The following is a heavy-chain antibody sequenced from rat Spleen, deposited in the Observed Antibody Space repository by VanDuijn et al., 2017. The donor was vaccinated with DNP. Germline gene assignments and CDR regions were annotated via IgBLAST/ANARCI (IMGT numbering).Heavy chain of an antibody. CDR1: GFTFSTYW. Sequence: EVQLVESGGDLVQPGRSLKLSCVASGFTFSTYWMFWIRQAPGKGLEWVASINTDGGSTYYPDSVKGRFTLSRENAENTIYLQMNSLRSEDTATYYCASWSPIAPISTSNYWGQGVMVTVSS. V-gene: IGHV5-58*01. D-gene: IGHD1-2*01. CDR2: INTDGGST. CDR3: ASWSPIAPISTSNY. J-gene: IGHJ2*01.